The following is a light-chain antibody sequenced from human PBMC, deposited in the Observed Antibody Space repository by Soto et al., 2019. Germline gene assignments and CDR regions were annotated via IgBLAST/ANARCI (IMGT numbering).Light chain of an antibody. CDR1: QSISFR. CDR3: QQYNNYWT. J-gene: IGKJ1*01. V-gene: IGKV1-5*03. Sequence: DIHMTQSPSTLSASVGDRVTITCRASQSISFRLAWYQQKPGKAPKVLIYKASSLESGVPSRFSGSGSGTEFTLTISTLQPDDFATYYCQQYNNYWTFGQGTKVEIK. CDR2: KAS.